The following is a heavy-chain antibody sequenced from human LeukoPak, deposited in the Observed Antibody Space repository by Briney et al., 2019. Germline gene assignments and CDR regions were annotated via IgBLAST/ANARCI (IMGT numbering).Heavy chain of an antibody. V-gene: IGHV3-43*02. Sequence: GRSLRLSCAASGFTFDDYAMHWVRQAPGKGLEWVSLISGDGGSTYYADSVKGRFTISRDNSKDSLYLQMNSLRTEDTALYYCAKDTEGYSNWFDPWGQGTLVTVSS. CDR1: GFTFDDYA. D-gene: IGHD5-18*01. CDR2: ISGDGGST. CDR3: AKDTEGYSNWFDP. J-gene: IGHJ5*02.